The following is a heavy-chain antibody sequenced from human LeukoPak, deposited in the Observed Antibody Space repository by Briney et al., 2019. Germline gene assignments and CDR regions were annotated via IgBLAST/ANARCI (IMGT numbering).Heavy chain of an antibody. CDR3: ARDFVWFGGSQMGV. Sequence: GASVKVSCKASGGTFSSYAISWVRQAPGQGLEWMGRIIPILGIANYAQKFQGRVTITADKSTSTAYMELSSLRSEDTAVYYCARDFVWFGGSQMGVWGQGTTVTVSS. V-gene: IGHV1-69*04. D-gene: IGHD3-10*01. CDR2: IIPILGIA. CDR1: GGTFSSYA. J-gene: IGHJ6*02.